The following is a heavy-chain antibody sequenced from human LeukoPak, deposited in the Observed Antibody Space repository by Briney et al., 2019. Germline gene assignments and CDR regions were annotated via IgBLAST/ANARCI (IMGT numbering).Heavy chain of an antibody. CDR3: WGFVYSHLHY. Sequence: SESLSLTCNVSGGSVSTYYRSWVRQPPGKGLEWIGYIYSSGTNTYNPSLKNGVTISVDTSKNQTSLMLIPVTAADSAVYYRWGFVYSHLHYWRLGAVDSVS. CDR2: IYSSGTN. V-gene: IGHV4-59*02. CDR1: GGSVSTYY. J-gene: IGHJ4*02. D-gene: IGHD6-13*01.